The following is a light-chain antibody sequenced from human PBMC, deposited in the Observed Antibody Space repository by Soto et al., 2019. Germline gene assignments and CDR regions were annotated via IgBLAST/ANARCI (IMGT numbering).Light chain of an antibody. CDR1: QSVTRY. V-gene: IGKV3-11*01. CDR2: DAS. Sequence: VVLTPSSSSLSLSVGERATLSCRDSQSVTRYLAWYQKKPGQAPRLLIYDASNRAAGVPARFSGSGSGTDFTLTISSLEPEDLAVYYCQQRSNGPPLTVGGGTKVDI. J-gene: IGKJ4*01. CDR3: QQRSNGPPLT.